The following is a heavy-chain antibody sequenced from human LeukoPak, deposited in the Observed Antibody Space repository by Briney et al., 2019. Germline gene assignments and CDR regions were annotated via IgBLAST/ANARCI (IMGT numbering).Heavy chain of an antibody. Sequence: PGGSLRLSCAASGFTFSGYWMHWVRQAPGKGLVWVSRINSDGSSTSYADSVKGRFTISRDNAKNTLYLQMNSLRAEDTAVYYCARGETWLGYYGMDVWGQGTTVTVSS. CDR1: GFTFSGYW. J-gene: IGHJ6*02. D-gene: IGHD5-24*01. V-gene: IGHV3-74*01. CDR2: INSDGSST. CDR3: ARGETWLGYYGMDV.